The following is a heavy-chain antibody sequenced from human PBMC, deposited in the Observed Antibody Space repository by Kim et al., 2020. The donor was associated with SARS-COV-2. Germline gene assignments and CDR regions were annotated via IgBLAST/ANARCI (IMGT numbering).Heavy chain of an antibody. J-gene: IGHJ4*02. CDR1: GFTFDDYA. V-gene: IGHV3-9*01. Sequence: GGSLRLSCAASGFTFDDYAMHWVRQAPGKGLEWVSGISWNSGSIGYADSVKGRFTISRDNAKNSLYLQMNSLRAEDTALYYCAKDIGYSSSWAFDYWGQGTLVTVSS. CDR2: ISWNSGSI. CDR3: AKDIGYSSSWAFDY. D-gene: IGHD6-13*01.